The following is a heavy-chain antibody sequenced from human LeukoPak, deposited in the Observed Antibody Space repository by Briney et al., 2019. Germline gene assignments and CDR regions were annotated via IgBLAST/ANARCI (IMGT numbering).Heavy chain of an antibody. Sequence: SETLSLTCTVSGGSISSYYWSWIRQPPGKGLECIGYIYYSGSTNYNPSLKSRVTISVDTSKNQFSLKLSSVTAADTAVYYCARSSTQWELRRWFDPWGQGTLVTVSS. CDR3: ARSSTQWELRRWFDP. J-gene: IGHJ5*02. CDR2: IYYSGST. V-gene: IGHV4-59*01. CDR1: GGSISSYY. D-gene: IGHD1-26*01.